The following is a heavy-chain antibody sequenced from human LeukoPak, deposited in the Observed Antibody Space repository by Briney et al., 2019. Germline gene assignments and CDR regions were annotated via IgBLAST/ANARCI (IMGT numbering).Heavy chain of an antibody. CDR2: IYYSGST. CDR3: ARGQVLDNWNPPDY. Sequence: SETLSLTCTVSGGSIDSYYWSWIRQPPGKRLEWIGYIYYSGSTKYNPSLKSRVSISVDTSKNQFSLRLSSVTAADTAVYYCARGQVLDNWNPPDYWGQGTLVTVSS. D-gene: IGHD1-1*01. J-gene: IGHJ4*02. CDR1: GGSIDSYY. V-gene: IGHV4-59*08.